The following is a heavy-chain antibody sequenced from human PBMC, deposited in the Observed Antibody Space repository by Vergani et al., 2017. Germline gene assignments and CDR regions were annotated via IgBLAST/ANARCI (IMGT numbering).Heavy chain of an antibody. D-gene: IGHD3-9*01. J-gene: IGHJ6*02. Sequence: QVQLQESGPGLVKPSETLSLICTVSGGYISSYYWSWIRQPTGKGLEWIGYIYYSGSTNYNPSLKSRVTISVETSKHQFSLKLSSVTAADTAVYYCAREWFTLTGYLGGMYVWGQGTTVTVSS. CDR3: AREWFTLTGYLGGMYV. V-gene: IGHV4-59*01. CDR1: GGYISSYY. CDR2: IYYSGST.